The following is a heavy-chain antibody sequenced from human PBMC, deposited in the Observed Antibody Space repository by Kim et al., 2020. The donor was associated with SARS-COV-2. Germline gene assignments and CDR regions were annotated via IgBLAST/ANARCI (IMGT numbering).Heavy chain of an antibody. D-gene: IGHD3-10*01. Sequence: FQGRVTMTEDTSTDTAYMELSSLRSEDTAVYYCATDSRAFRPGGGGGMDVWGQGTTVTVSS. J-gene: IGHJ6*02. V-gene: IGHV1-24*01. CDR3: ATDSRAFRPGGGGGMDV.